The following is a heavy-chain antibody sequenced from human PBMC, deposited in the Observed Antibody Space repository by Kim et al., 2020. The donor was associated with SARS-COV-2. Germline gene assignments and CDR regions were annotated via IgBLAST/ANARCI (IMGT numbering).Heavy chain of an antibody. V-gene: IGHV3-48*03. Sequence: SGKGRVTISRDNAKNARYLQMSSVGAEDTAVYYCARDRARTVGVRGPYFDYWGQGTLVIVSS. J-gene: IGHJ4*02. D-gene: IGHD3-10*02. CDR3: ARDRARTVGVRGPYFDY.